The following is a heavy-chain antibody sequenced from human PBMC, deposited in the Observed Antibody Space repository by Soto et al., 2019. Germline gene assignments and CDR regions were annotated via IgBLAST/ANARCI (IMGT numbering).Heavy chain of an antibody. V-gene: IGHV3-30*18. CDR3: AKDLSGTRLFRYYYYGMDV. Sequence: GGSVRLSCAASGFTFSSYGMHWVRQAPGKGLEWVAVISYDVSNKYYADSVKGRFTISRDNSKNTLYLQMNSLRAEDTAVYYCAKDLSGTRLFRYYYYGMDVWGQGTKVTVSS. D-gene: IGHD3-10*01. CDR2: ISYDVSNK. CDR1: GFTFSSYG. J-gene: IGHJ6*02.